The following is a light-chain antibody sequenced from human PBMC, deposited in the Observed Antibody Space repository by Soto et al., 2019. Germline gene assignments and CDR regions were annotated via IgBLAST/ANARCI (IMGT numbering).Light chain of an antibody. Sequence: EIVLTQSPATLSLSPGERATLSCRASQNVGSYLAWFQQKPGQAPRLLIYDASKRFTDIPARFSGSGSGTDFTLTISSLEPEDCAVYYCQQRSDWPPLLSFGPGTKVDIK. CDR2: DAS. J-gene: IGKJ3*01. CDR3: QQRSDWPPLLS. V-gene: IGKV3-11*01. CDR1: QNVGSY.